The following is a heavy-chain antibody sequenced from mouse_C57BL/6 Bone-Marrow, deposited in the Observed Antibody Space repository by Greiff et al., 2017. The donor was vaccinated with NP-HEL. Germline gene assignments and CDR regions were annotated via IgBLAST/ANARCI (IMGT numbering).Heavy chain of an antibody. CDR1: GFNIKDDY. CDR3: TPRQPFDY. Sequence: VQLQQSGAELVRPGASVKLSCTASGFNIKDDYMHWVKQRPEQGLEWIGWIDPENGDTEYASKFQGKATITADTPSNTAYLQLSSLTSEDTAVYYCTPRQPFDYWGQGTTLTVSS. CDR2: IDPENGDT. D-gene: IGHD3-2*01. J-gene: IGHJ2*01. V-gene: IGHV14-4*01.